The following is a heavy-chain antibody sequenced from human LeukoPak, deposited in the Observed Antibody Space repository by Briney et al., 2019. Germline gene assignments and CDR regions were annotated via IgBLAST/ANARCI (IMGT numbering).Heavy chain of an antibody. Sequence: PGTSLRLSCAASGFTFSSYGMNWVCQAPGKGLEWVAVTWDDGSKKYYADSVKGRFTISRDNSKNTLYLQMNSLRGEDTAVYYCASRIGYWGQGTLVIVSS. V-gene: IGHV3-33*01. J-gene: IGHJ4*02. CDR2: TWDDGSKK. CDR3: ASRIGY. CDR1: GFTFSSYG. D-gene: IGHD3-10*01.